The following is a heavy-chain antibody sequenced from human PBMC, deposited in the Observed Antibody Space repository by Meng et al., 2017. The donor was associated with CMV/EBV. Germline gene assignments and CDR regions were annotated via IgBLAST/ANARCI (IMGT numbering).Heavy chain of an antibody. CDR1: GYTFTGYY. Sequence: DSVKVSCKASGYTFTGYYMHWVRQAPGQGLEWMGWINPNSGGTNYAQKFQGRVTMTRDTSISTAYMELSRLRSDDTAVYYCARDAYYDFWSGYYQYYFDYWGQGTLVTVSS. J-gene: IGHJ4*02. V-gene: IGHV1-2*02. D-gene: IGHD3-3*01. CDR2: INPNSGGT. CDR3: ARDAYYDFWSGYYQYYFDY.